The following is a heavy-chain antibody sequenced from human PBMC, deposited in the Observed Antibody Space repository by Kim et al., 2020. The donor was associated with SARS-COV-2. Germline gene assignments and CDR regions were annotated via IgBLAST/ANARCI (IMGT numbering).Heavy chain of an antibody. CDR3: AKETDSSGWYWYFDL. D-gene: IGHD3-22*01. Sequence: GGSLRLSCAASGFTFSSYGMHWVRQAPGKGLEWVAVISYDGSNKYYADSVKGRFTISRDNSKNTLYLQMNSLRAEDTAVYYCAKETDSSGWYWYFDLWGRGTLVTVSS. J-gene: IGHJ2*01. CDR1: GFTFSSYG. V-gene: IGHV3-30*18. CDR2: ISYDGSNK.